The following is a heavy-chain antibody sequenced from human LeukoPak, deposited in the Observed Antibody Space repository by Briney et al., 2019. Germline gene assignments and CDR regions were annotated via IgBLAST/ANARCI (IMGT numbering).Heavy chain of an antibody. V-gene: IGHV4-39*02. CDR2: IYYSGNT. CDR3: ARDDGYYYDSSGYYAY. J-gene: IGHJ4*02. Sequence: SETLSLTCTVSGVSISSSNSYWGWIRQPPGKGLEWIGSIYYSGNTYYNASLKSRVTISMDTSKNQFSLKLTSVTAADTAVYYCARDDGYYYDSSGYYAYWGQGTLVTVSS. D-gene: IGHD3-22*01. CDR1: GVSISSSNSY.